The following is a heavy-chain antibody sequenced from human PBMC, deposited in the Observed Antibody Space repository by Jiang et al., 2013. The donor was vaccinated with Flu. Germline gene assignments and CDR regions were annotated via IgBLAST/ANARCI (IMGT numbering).Heavy chain of an antibody. CDR3: ARSFRDRWENYYYGMDV. J-gene: IGHJ6*02. D-gene: IGHD1-26*01. Sequence: KKPGSSVKVSCKASGGTFSSYTISWVRQAPGQGLEWMGRIIPILGIANYAQKFQGRVTITADKSTSTAYMELSSLRSEDTAVYYCARSFRDRWENYYYGMDVWGQGTTVTVSS. CDR1: GGTFSSYT. CDR2: IIPILGIA. V-gene: IGHV1-69*02.